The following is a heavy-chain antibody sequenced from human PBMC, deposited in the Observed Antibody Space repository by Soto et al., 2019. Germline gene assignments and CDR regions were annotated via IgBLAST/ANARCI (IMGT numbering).Heavy chain of an antibody. CDR3: ARYTIFGVVIDY. Sequence: LSLTCTVSGGSLSSGDYYWSWIRQPPGKGLEWIGYIYYSGSTYFNPSLKSRVTISVDTSKNQFSLKLSSVTAADTAVYYCARYTIFGVVIDYWGQGALVTVSS. D-gene: IGHD3-3*01. CDR2: IYYSGST. V-gene: IGHV4-30-4*01. CDR1: GGSLSSGDYY. J-gene: IGHJ4*02.